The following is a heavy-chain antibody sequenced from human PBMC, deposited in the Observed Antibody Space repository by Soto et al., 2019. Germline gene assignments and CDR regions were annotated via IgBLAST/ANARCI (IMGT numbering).Heavy chain of an antibody. CDR2: IYWDDDK. D-gene: IGHD3-16*02. V-gene: IGHV2-5*02. J-gene: IGHJ4*02. CDR3: AHLASMIPFGGVIVRPFDY. Sequence: QITLKESGPTLVKPTQTLTLTCTFSGFSLSTSGVGVGWIRQPPGKALEWLALIYWDDDKRYSPSLKSRLTITKDTSKNQVVLTMTNMDPVDTATYYCAHLASMIPFGGVIVRPFDYWGQGTLVTVSS. CDR1: GFSLSTSGVG.